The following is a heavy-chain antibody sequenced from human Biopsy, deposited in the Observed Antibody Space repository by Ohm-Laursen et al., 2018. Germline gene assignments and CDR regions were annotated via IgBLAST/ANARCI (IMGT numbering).Heavy chain of an antibody. Sequence: ASVKVSCKPSGYTFTSYDINWVRQATGQGLEWMGWISAYNGHTKFARKFQDRVTMTTDTSTTTAYMDLRSLRSDDTAVYYCARDPHGEGRDYGSYFDYWGQGTLVTVSS. CDR2: ISAYNGHT. CDR3: ARDPHGEGRDYGSYFDY. D-gene: IGHD4-17*01. J-gene: IGHJ4*02. CDR1: GYTFTSYD. V-gene: IGHV1-18*01.